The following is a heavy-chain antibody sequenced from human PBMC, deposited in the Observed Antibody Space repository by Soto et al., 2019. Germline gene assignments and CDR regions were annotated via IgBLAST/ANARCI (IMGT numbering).Heavy chain of an antibody. J-gene: IGHJ6*02. CDR3: ARDHTPITIFGVVIMDYYYGTDV. Sequence: GASVKVSCKASGYTFTSYDINWVRQATGQGLEWMGWMNPNSGNTGYAQKFQGRVTMTRNTSISTAYMELSSLRSEDTAVYYCARDHTPITIFGVVIMDYYYGTDVWGQGTTVTVSS. CDR1: GYTFTSYD. CDR2: MNPNSGNT. D-gene: IGHD3-3*01. V-gene: IGHV1-8*01.